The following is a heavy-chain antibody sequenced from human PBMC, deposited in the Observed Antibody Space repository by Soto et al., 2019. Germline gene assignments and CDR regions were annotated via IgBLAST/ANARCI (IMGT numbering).Heavy chain of an antibody. J-gene: IGHJ6*02. CDR2: ISHSGTR. CDR1: GGSFSGGF. CDR3: ARVLLFYYDGDGYSRHHYYGLDV. D-gene: IGHD3-22*01. V-gene: IGHV4-34*10. Sequence: SETLSLTCAVYGGSFSGGFWSWIRQPPGKALEWIGEISHSGTRKFNPSLESRITMSVVSSKNQFSLRLSSVTAADTAVYYCARVLLFYYDGDGYSRHHYYGLDVWGQGTTVTVSS.